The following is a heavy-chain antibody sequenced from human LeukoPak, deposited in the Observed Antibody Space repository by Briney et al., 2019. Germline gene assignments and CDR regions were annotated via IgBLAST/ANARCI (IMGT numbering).Heavy chain of an antibody. D-gene: IGHD3-22*01. CDR3: ARHSRVVALDTFDI. V-gene: IGHV4-39*01. CDR2: LYYSGST. Sequence: SETLSLTCTVSGGSISSSSYYWGWIRQPPGKGLEWIGSLYYSGSTYYNPSLKSRVTISVDTSKNQFSLKLSSVTAADTALYYCARHSRVVALDTFDIWGQGTMVTVSS. CDR1: GGSISSSSYY. J-gene: IGHJ3*02.